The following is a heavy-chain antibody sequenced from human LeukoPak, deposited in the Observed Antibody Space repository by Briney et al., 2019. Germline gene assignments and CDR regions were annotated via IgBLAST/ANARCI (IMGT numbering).Heavy chain of an antibody. CDR2: IYHSGST. J-gene: IGHJ5*02. D-gene: IGHD6-6*01. CDR3: ARADRYSSSLQTP. CDR1: GGSISSSNW. Sequence: SGTLSLTCAVSGGSISSSNWWSWVRQPPGRGLEWIGEIYHSGSTNYNPSLKSRVTISVDKSKNQFFLKLSSVTAADTAVYYCARADRYSSSLQTPWGQGTLVTVSS. V-gene: IGHV4-4*02.